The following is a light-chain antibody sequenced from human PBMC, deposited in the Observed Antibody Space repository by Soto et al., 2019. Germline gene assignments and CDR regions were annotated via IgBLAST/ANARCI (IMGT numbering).Light chain of an antibody. J-gene: IGLJ2*01. CDR3: SSYTSSSTLV. CDR1: RSDIGDSNY. V-gene: IGLV2-14*01. Sequence: QSALTQPPSASGSPGQSVTISCTGSRSDIGDSNYVSWYQQHPRKAPKLIISEVSNRPSGVSNRFSGSKSGNTASLTISGLQAEDEADYYCSSYTSSSTLVFGGGTKLTVL. CDR2: EVS.